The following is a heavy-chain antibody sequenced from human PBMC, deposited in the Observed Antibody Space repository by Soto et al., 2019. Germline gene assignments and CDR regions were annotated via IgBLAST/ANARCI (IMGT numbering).Heavy chain of an antibody. CDR2: ISITADNT. V-gene: IGHV3-23*01. Sequence: GGSLRLSCAASAFTFSNYAMSWVRQAPGRGLEWVSTISITADNTYYADSVKGRFTVSRDDSKSTLSLQMNSLRAEDSAVYYCTRGMQHLFYFDFWGQGTLVTVSS. CDR1: AFTFSNYA. J-gene: IGHJ4*02. CDR3: TRGMQHLFYFDF.